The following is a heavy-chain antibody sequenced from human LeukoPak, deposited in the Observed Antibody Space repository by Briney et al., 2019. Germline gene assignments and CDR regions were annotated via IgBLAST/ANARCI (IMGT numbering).Heavy chain of an antibody. Sequence: PSETLSLTCTVSGASISSYYWGWIRQPPGKGLEWIGRIYTSGSTNYNPSLKSRVTMSVDTSKNQFSLKLSSVTAADTAVYYCAREGYYYDSSGYYYIDYWGQGTLVTVSS. CDR2: IYTSGST. V-gene: IGHV4-4*07. CDR1: GASISSYY. CDR3: AREGYYYDSSGYYYIDY. J-gene: IGHJ4*02. D-gene: IGHD3-22*01.